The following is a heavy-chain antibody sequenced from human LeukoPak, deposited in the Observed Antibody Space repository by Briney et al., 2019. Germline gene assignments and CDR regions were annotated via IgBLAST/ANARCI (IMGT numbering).Heavy chain of an antibody. D-gene: IGHD3-9*01. CDR2: IIPIFGTA. V-gene: IGHV1-69*13. Sequence: SVKVSCKASGGTFSSYAISWVRQAPGQGLEWMGGIIPIFGTANYAQKFQGRVTITADESTSTAYMELSSLRSEDTAVYYCARDSSSNTGYDAFDIWGQGTMVTVSS. J-gene: IGHJ3*02. CDR3: ARDSSSNTGYDAFDI. CDR1: GGTFSSYA.